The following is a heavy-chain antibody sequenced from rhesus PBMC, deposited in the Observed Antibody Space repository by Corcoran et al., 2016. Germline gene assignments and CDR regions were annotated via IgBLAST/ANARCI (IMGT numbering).Heavy chain of an antibody. CDR1: VGSLRISY. Sequence: QVQLPESGPGLVQPSETLSLTCAVSVGSLRISYWRWIRQAPGKGLEWIGRIDSSGSTYYNPYLKSRVTLSVDTSKNQFSLKLSSVTAADTAVYYCARMRYSGYRPFDYWGQGVLVTVSS. D-gene: IGHD5-24*01. CDR2: IDSSGST. J-gene: IGHJ4*01. V-gene: IGHV4S11*01. CDR3: ARMRYSGYRPFDY.